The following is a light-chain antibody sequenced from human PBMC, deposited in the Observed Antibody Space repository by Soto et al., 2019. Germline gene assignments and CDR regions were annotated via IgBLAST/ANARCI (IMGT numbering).Light chain of an antibody. J-gene: IGKJ3*01. CDR2: AAS. Sequence: EIVLTQSPGTLSLSPGERATLSCRASQIVTSGYLAWFQQKPGQAPRLLIYAASSRAAGIPDRFSGSESGTDFTLTISRLEPEDFAVYYCQQYGSSPLTFGPGTKVDIK. CDR1: QIVTSGY. V-gene: IGKV3-20*01. CDR3: QQYGSSPLT.